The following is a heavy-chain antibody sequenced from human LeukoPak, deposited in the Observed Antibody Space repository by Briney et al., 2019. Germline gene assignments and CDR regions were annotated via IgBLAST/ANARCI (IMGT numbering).Heavy chain of an antibody. CDR2: ISYDGSNK. J-gene: IGHJ5*02. CDR1: GFTFSSYG. D-gene: IGHD6-13*01. V-gene: IGHV3-30*18. Sequence: GGSLRLSCAASGFTFSSYGMHWVRQAPGKGLEWVAVISYDGSNKYYADSVKGRFTISRDNSKNTLYLQMNSLRAEDTAVYYCAKDPSAQQLVMCFDPWGQGTLVTVSS. CDR3: AKDPSAQQLVMCFDP.